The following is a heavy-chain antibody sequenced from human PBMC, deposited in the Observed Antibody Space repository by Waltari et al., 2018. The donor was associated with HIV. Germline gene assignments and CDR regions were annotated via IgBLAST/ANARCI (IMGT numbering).Heavy chain of an antibody. Sequence: QVQLQESGPGLVKPSETLSLTCTVSGGSISSYYWSWIRQPPGKGLEWIGYIYYSGSTNYNPSLKSRVTISVDTSKNQFSLKLSSVTAADTAVYYCARLRELDGMDVWGQGTTVTVSS. J-gene: IGHJ6*02. CDR1: GGSISSYY. V-gene: IGHV4-59*08. CDR2: IYYSGST. CDR3: ARLRELDGMDV. D-gene: IGHD1-1*01.